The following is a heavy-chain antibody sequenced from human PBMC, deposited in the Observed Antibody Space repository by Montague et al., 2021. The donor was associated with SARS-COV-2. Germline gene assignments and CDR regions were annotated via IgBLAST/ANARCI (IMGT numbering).Heavy chain of an antibody. D-gene: IGHD2-15*01. J-gene: IGHJ4*02. CDR1: GDSVKTNLYY. V-gene: IGHV4-39*01. CDR2: IYYTGTT. CDR3: ANADRCSSGSCYSPFDS. Sequence: SETLSLTCTASGDSVKTNLYYWGWIRQPPGKGLEWIGNIYYTGTTYYNPSLKSRVTMSVDTSKNQFSLKLTSVTAADTAVYYCANADRCSSGSCYSPFDSWGQGSLVTVSS.